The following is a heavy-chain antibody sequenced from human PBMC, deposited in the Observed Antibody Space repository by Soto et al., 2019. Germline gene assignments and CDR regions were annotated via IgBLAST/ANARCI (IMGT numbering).Heavy chain of an antibody. V-gene: IGHV1-18*01. CDR1: GYTFTTYH. J-gene: IGHJ4*02. Sequence: QVQLVQSGAEVKKPGASVKVSCKASGYTFTTYHIIWVRQAPGQGLEWMGWISAYNGNTNYAQQLQGSVTMTPDTPASTADTPLRSLGSDDTAVYYCARGAPPERDWGPGTLVTVSS. CDR2: ISAYNGNT. CDR3: ARGAPPERD.